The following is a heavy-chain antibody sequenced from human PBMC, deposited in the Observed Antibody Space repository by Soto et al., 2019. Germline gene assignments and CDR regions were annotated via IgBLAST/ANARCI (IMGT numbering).Heavy chain of an antibody. D-gene: IGHD3-16*01. CDR2: ISGSGGRT. CDR1: GFPFSSYA. Sequence: EMQLLESGGGLVQPGGSLRLSCVASGFPFSSYAMSWVRQTPGKGLEWVSGISGSGGRTYYADSVKGRFTISRDNSNNTLSLQMHILRVEDTAVYFCARPWGQLSTYYYGMDTWGQGTTVTVSS. CDR3: ARPWGQLSTYYYGMDT. J-gene: IGHJ6*02. V-gene: IGHV3-23*01.